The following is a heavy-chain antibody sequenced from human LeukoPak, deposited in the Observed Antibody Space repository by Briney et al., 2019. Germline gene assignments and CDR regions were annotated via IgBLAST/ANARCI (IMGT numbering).Heavy chain of an antibody. CDR1: GYTFTSYA. D-gene: IGHD1-26*01. J-gene: IGHJ4*02. Sequence: ASVKVSCKASGYTFTSYAMNWVRQAPGQGLEWMGIINPSGGSTRYAQKFQGRVSMTRDMSTSTVYMELGSLRSEDTAVYYCAVKSGSYEFDYWGQETPVTVSS. V-gene: IGHV1-46*01. CDR2: INPSGGST. CDR3: AVKSGSYEFDY.